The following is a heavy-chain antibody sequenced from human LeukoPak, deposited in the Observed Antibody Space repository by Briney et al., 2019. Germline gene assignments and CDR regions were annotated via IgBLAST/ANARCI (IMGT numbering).Heavy chain of an antibody. CDR3: AREIKPYYYDSSGYYIDY. V-gene: IGHV1-24*01. CDR1: GYTLTELS. Sequence: ASVKVSCKVSGYTLTELSMHWVRQAPGKGLEWMGGFDPEDGETIYAQKFQGRVTIIADKSTSTAYMELSSLRSEDTAVYYCAREIKPYYYDSSGYYIDYWGQGTLVTVSS. J-gene: IGHJ4*02. D-gene: IGHD3-22*01. CDR2: FDPEDGET.